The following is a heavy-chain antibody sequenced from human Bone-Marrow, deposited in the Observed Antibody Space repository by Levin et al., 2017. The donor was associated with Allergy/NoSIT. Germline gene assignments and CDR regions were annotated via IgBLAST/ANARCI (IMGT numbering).Heavy chain of an antibody. CDR1: GFGFNGYA. D-gene: IGHD6-19*01. Sequence: GASVKVSCAASGFGFNGYAMHWVRQAPGKGLEWVAVISYDGNNKYYADSAEGRFTISRDNSKNTLYLQVSSLRPEDTAVYYCARDGPHSIGWKIYWYFDVWGRGTLVTVPS. V-gene: IGHV3-30-3*01. J-gene: IGHJ2*01. CDR2: ISYDGNNK. CDR3: ARDGPHSIGWKIYWYFDV.